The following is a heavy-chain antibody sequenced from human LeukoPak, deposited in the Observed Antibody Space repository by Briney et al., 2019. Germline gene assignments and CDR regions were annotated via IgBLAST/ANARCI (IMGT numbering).Heavy chain of an antibody. CDR2: IISIFGKT. J-gene: IGHJ4*02. Sequence: SVKVSCKASGGTFSSYAISWARQAPGQGLEWMGGIISIFGKTNYAQKFQGRVTITADESTSTAYMELSSLRSEDTAVYFCARGLGAASAVTIDYWGQGTLVTVSS. V-gene: IGHV1-69*01. CDR1: GGTFSSYA. D-gene: IGHD6-13*01. CDR3: ARGLGAASAVTIDY.